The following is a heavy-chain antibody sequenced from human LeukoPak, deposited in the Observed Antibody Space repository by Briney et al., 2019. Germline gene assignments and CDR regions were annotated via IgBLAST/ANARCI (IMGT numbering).Heavy chain of an antibody. Sequence: PGGSLRLSCAASGFTFSSYAMSWVRQAPGKGLEWVSSIRGSDGSTYYADSVKGRFTISRDNSKNTLYLQMNSLRAEDTAVYYCAEDLHGYSYGFDAFDIWGQGTMVTVSS. J-gene: IGHJ3*02. CDR3: AEDLHGYSYGFDAFDI. D-gene: IGHD5-18*01. CDR1: GFTFSSYA. V-gene: IGHV3-23*01. CDR2: IRGSDGST.